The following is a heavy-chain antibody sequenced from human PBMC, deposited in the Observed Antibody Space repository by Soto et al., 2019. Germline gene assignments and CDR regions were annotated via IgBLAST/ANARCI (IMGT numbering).Heavy chain of an antibody. CDR2: IYSGGST. CDR1: GFTVSSNY. D-gene: IGHD3-3*01. V-gene: IGHV3-53*02. CDR3: AASILRPKRITIFGVVTHRQAFDY. Sequence: EVQLVETGGGLIQPGGSLRLSCAASGFTVSSNYMSWVRQAPGKGLEWVSVIYSGGSTYYADSVKGRFTISRDNSKNTLYLQMNSLRAEDTAVYYCAASILRPKRITIFGVVTHRQAFDYWGQGTLVTVSS. J-gene: IGHJ4*02.